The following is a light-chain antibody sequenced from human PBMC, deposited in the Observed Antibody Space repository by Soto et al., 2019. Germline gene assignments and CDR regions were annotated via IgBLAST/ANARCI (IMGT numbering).Light chain of an antibody. CDR3: QQSYSMPPWK. J-gene: IGKJ1*01. CDR2: AIS. Sequence: DIQMTQSPSSLSASVGDSVTISCRAGQTINTYLNWYQQKPGQAPKVLIFAISTLQPGVPSRFRGSGSGTEFSLTISSLQPEDAANYYCQQSYSMPPWKFGQGTKVDI. CDR1: QTINTY. V-gene: IGKV1-39*01.